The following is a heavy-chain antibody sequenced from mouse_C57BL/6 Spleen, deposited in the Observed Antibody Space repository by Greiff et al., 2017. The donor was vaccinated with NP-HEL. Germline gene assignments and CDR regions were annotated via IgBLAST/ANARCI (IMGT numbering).Heavy chain of an antibody. D-gene: IGHD1-1*01. J-gene: IGHJ1*03. V-gene: IGHV14-4*01. CDR1: GFNIKDDY. Sequence: EVKLQESGAELVRPGASVKLSCTASGFNIKDDYMHWVKQRPEQGLEWIGWIDPENGDTEYASKFQGKATITADTSSNTAYLQLSSLTSEDTAVYYCTTLNYYGSSYGYCDVWGTGTTVTVSS. CDR3: TTLNYYGSSYGYCDV. CDR2: IDPENGDT.